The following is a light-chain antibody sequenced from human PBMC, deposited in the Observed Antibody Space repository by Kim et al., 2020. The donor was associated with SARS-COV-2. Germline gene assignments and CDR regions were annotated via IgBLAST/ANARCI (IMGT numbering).Light chain of an antibody. CDR2: DAS. Sequence: EIVLTQSPATLSLSPGERATLSCRASQSISYYLAWYQHKPGQAPRLLIYDASNRATGIPARFSVSGSGTDFTLTITSLEPEDFAVYYCQQRSVWYTFGQGTKLEI. V-gene: IGKV3-11*01. J-gene: IGKJ2*01. CDR3: QQRSVWYT. CDR1: QSISYY.